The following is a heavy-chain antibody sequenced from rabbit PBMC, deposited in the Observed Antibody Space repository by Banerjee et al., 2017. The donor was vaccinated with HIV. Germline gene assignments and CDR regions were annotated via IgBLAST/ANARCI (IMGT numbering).Heavy chain of an antibody. D-gene: IGHD6-1*01. V-gene: IGHV1S45*01. Sequence: QEQLEESGGDLVKPEGSLTLTCTASGFSFNNNYVMCWVRQAPGKGLEWIACINTSSGNTVYATWAKGRFTISKTSWTTVTLQMTSLTAADTATYFCAREYIYGGYAYATDLWGQGTLVTVS. CDR3: AREYIYGGYAYATDL. CDR2: INTSSGNT. J-gene: IGHJ4*01. CDR1: GFSFNNNYV.